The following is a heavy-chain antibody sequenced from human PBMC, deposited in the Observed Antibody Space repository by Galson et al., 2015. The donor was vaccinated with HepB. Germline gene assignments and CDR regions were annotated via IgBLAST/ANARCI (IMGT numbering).Heavy chain of an antibody. CDR2: ISAYNGNR. CDR3: ERDTEIGGIQLWTLDS. CDR1: GYTFNSYG. J-gene: IGHJ4*02. D-gene: IGHD5-18*01. Sequence: SVKDCCKASGYTFNSYGISWVRQGRGQGLEWMGWISAYNGNRNYAQKLQGRVTMTTDTSTGTAYMELSSLRSEDMAVYYRERDTEIGGIQLWTLDSWGQGTLVTVSS. V-gene: IGHV1-18*03.